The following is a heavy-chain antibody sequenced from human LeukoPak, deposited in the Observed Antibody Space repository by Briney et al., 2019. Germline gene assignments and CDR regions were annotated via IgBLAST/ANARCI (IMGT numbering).Heavy chain of an antibody. CDR1: GYTFTGYY. Sequence: ASVKVSCKASGYTFTGYYMHWVRQAPGQGLEWMGWISAYTGNTNYAQKLQGRVTMTTDTSTSTAYMELRSLRSDDTAVYYCARDNKGSAYYYDSSGPDAFDIWGQGTMVTVSS. J-gene: IGHJ3*02. V-gene: IGHV1-18*04. CDR3: ARDNKGSAYYYDSSGPDAFDI. D-gene: IGHD3-22*01. CDR2: ISAYTGNT.